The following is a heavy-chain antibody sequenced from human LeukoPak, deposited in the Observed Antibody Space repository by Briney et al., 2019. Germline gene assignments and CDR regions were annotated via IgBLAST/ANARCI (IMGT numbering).Heavy chain of an antibody. J-gene: IGHJ4*02. D-gene: IGHD4-17*01. CDR2: ISYDGSNK. CDR3: ARETGGAVGSTDFDY. V-gene: IGHV3-30-3*01. Sequence: PGGSLRLSCAASGFTFSSYAVHWVRQTPGKGLEWVAVISYDGSNKYYADSVKGRFTISRDNSKNTLYLQMNSLRAEDTALYYCARETGGAVGSTDFDYWGQGTLVTVSP. CDR1: GFTFSSYA.